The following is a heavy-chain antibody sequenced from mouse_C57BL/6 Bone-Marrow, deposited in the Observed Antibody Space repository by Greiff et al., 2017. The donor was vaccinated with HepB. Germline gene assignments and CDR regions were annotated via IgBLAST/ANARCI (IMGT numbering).Heavy chain of an antibody. V-gene: IGHV1-81*01. D-gene: IGHD1-1*01. CDR1: GYTFTSYG. CDR3: DRDPPYSCGSSPFAY. Sequence: QVQVQQSGAELARPGASVKLSCKASGYTFTSYGISWVKQRTGQGLEWIGEIYPRSGNTYYNEKFKGKATLTADRSSSTAYMELRSLTSEDSAVYFCDRDPPYSCGSSPFAYWGQGTRVTVSA. CDR2: IYPRSGNT. J-gene: IGHJ3*01.